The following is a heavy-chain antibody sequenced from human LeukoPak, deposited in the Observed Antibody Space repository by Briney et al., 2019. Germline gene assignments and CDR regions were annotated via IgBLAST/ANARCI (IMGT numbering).Heavy chain of an antibody. CDR3: TTDQPIVVVIAVSRGDYYYMDV. D-gene: IGHD2-21*01. CDR2: IKSKTDGGTT. Sequence: GGSLRLSCAASGFTFSNAWMSWVRQAPGKGLEWVGRIKSKTDGGTTDYAAPVKGRFTISRDDSKKTLYLQMNSLKTEDTAVYYCTTDQPIVVVIAVSRGDYYYMDVWGKGTTLTVSS. CDR1: GFTFSNAW. V-gene: IGHV3-15*01. J-gene: IGHJ6*03.